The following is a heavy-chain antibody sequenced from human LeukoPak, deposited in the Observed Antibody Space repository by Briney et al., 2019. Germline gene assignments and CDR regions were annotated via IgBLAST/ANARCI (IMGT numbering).Heavy chain of an antibody. CDR3: ARVASSGSLDY. J-gene: IGHJ4*02. D-gene: IGHD3-10*01. Sequence: GVSLRLSCAASGFTFSTYSMNWVRQAPGKGLEWVSSISSSSSFIYYADSVKGRFTISRDNAKNSLYLQMNSLRAEDTAVYYCARVASSGSLDYWGQGTLVTVSS. CDR2: ISSSSSFI. CDR1: GFTFSTYS. V-gene: IGHV3-21*01.